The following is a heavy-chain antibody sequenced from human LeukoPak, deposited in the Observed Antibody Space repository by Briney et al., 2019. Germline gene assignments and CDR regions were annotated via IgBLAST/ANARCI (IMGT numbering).Heavy chain of an antibody. CDR3: AAPLDYGDNSVDY. Sequence: EASVKVSCKTSGFTFTSSAVQWVRQGRGQRLEWIGWIVVGSGNTNYAQKFQERVTITRDMSTSTAYMELSSLRSEDTAVYYCAAPLDYGDNSVDYWGQGTLVTVSS. D-gene: IGHD4-23*01. J-gene: IGHJ4*02. CDR2: IVVGSGNT. V-gene: IGHV1-58*01. CDR1: GFTFTSSA.